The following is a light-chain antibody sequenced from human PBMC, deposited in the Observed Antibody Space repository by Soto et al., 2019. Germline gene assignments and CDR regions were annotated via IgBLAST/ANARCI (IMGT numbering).Light chain of an antibody. Sequence: EIVMTQSPATLSVSPGERATLSFRASQSVSSNLAWYQQKPGQAPRLLIYDASTRATGVPARYSGSGSGTEFNFTISSLQSEDFAVYYCQQYNKWPRTFGQGTKVDIK. CDR3: QQYNKWPRT. J-gene: IGKJ1*01. CDR2: DAS. CDR1: QSVSSN. V-gene: IGKV3-15*01.